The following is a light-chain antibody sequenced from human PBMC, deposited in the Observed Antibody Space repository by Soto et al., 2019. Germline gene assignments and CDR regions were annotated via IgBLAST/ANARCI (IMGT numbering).Light chain of an antibody. CDR1: QSLSSW. Sequence: DIQMTQSPSTLSASVGDRVTVTCRASQSLSSWLAWYQQRPGKPPKLLIYKASILESGVPSRFSGSGSGTEFTLTISSLQPDDFATYYCQQYNSYPWTFGQGTKVDIK. V-gene: IGKV1-5*03. CDR2: KAS. CDR3: QQYNSYPWT. J-gene: IGKJ1*01.